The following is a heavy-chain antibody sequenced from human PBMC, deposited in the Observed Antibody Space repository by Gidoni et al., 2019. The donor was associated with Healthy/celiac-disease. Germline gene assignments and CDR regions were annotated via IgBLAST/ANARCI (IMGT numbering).Heavy chain of an antibody. J-gene: IGHJ4*02. CDR3: ATPYLAVAEYY. CDR2: IIPILGIA. D-gene: IGHD6-19*01. CDR1: GSTFSSYT. Sequence: QVQLVQSGAEVKKPGSSVKVSCKASGSTFSSYTISWVRQAPGQGLEWMGRIIPILGIANYAQKFQGRVTITADKSTSTAYMELSSLRSEDTAVYYCATPYLAVAEYYWGQGTLVTVSS. V-gene: IGHV1-69*02.